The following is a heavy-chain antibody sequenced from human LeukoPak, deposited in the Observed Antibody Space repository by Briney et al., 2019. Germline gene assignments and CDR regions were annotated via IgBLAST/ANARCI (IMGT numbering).Heavy chain of an antibody. Sequence: GGSLRLSCAASGFTFSSYSMNWVRQAPGKGLEWVSSISSSSYIYYADSVKGRFTISRDNSKNTLYLQMNSLRAEDTAVYYCAKRIYGDYLLDYWGQGTLVTVSS. D-gene: IGHD4-17*01. V-gene: IGHV3-21*04. CDR1: GFTFSSYS. J-gene: IGHJ4*02. CDR2: ISSSSYI. CDR3: AKRIYGDYLLDY.